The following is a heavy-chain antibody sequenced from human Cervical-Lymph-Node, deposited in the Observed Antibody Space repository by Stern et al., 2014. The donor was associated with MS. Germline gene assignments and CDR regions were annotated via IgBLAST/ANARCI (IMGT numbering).Heavy chain of an antibody. V-gene: IGHV1-46*01. D-gene: IGHD4-17*01. CDR1: GFLFTSYY. Sequence: QMQLVQSGAEVKKPGASVKISCRASGFLFTSYYVHWVRQAPGQGLEWMGVINPSGGDTTNEQKFQGRVTMTRDTSTSTVYMELSSLKYEDTAVYFCARDRPEHGDYLNYYSGMDVWGQGTTVTVSS. J-gene: IGHJ6*02. CDR2: INPSGGDT. CDR3: ARDRPEHGDYLNYYSGMDV.